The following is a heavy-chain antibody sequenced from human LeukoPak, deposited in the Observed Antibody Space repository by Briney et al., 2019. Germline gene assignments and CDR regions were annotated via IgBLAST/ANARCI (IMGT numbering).Heavy chain of an antibody. CDR2: IYYSGST. J-gene: IGHJ4*02. CDR1: GGSITSSSYY. V-gene: IGHV4-39*07. CDR3: ASTNAARVGAAPYYFDY. Sequence: SETLSRTCTVSGGSITSSSYYWGWIRQPPGKGLEWIGSIYYSGSTYYNPSLKSRVTISVDTSKNQFSLKLSSVTAADTAVYYCASTNAARVGAAPYYFDYWGQGTLVTVSS. D-gene: IGHD6-6*01.